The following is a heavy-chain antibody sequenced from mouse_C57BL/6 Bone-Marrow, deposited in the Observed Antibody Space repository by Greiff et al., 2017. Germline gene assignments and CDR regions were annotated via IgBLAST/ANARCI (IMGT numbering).Heavy chain of an antibody. V-gene: IGHV1-54*01. CDR3: ARAGILLRTFYAMDY. CDR1: GYAFTNYL. J-gene: IGHJ4*01. Sequence: VQLQQSGAELVRPGTSVKVSCKASGYAFTNYLIEWVKQRPGQGLEWIGVINPGSGGTNYNEKFKGKATLTADKSSSTAYMQLSSLTSEDSAVYFCARAGILLRTFYAMDYWGQGTSVTVSS. D-gene: IGHD1-1*01. CDR2: INPGSGGT.